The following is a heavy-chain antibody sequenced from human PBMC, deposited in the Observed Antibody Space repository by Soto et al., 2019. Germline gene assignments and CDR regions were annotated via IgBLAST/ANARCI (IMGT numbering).Heavy chain of an antibody. CDR1: GFTFSSYA. J-gene: IGHJ5*02. CDR2: ISGSGGST. D-gene: IGHD3-3*01. Sequence: EVQLLESGGGLVQPGGSLRLSCAASGFTFSSYAMSWVRQAPGKGLEWVSAISGSGGSTYYADSVKGRFTISRDNSKNPLYLQMNSLRAEDTAVYYCAKVLNDFWSGYYWFGPWGQGTLVTVSS. V-gene: IGHV3-23*01. CDR3: AKVLNDFWSGYYWFGP.